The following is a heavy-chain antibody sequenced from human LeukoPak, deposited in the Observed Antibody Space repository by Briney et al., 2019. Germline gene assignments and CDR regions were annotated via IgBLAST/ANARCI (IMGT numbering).Heavy chain of an antibody. V-gene: IGHV1-8*01. Sequence: ASVKVSCKASGYTFTSYDVNWFRQATGQGLEWMGWMNPNSGNTGYAQKFQGRVSLTRDTSISTAYMELSSLRSEDTAVYYCAKNIALTGEFDSWGQGTLVAVSS. CDR2: MNPNSGNT. CDR1: GYTFTSYD. CDR3: AKNIALTGEFDS. D-gene: IGHD7-27*01. J-gene: IGHJ4*02.